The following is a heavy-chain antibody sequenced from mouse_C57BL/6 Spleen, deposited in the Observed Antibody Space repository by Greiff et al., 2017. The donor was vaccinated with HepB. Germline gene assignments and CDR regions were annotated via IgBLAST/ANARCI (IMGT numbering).Heavy chain of an antibody. D-gene: IGHD2-5*01. CDR3: AREGSNYAWFAY. CDR2: INPSNGGT. V-gene: IGHV1-53*01. CDR1: GYTFTSYW. Sequence: QVQLQQPGTELVKPGASAKLSCKASGYTFTSYWMHWVKQRPGQGLEWIGNINPSNGGTNYNEKFKSKATLTVDKSSSTAYMQLSSLTSEDSAVYYCAREGSNYAWFAYWGQGTLVTVSA. J-gene: IGHJ3*01.